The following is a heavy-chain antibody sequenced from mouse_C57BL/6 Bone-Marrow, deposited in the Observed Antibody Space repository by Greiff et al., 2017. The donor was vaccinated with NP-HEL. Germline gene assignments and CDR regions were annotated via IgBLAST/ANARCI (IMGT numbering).Heavy chain of an antibody. D-gene: IGHD1-1*01. CDR1: GFTFTDYY. Sequence: EVMLVESGGGLVQPGGSLRLSCATSGFTFTDYYMSWVRQPPGKALEWLGFIRNKANDYTTEYNASVKGRFTISRDNSQSILYLQMNTLRAEDSATYYCARDTDGSSYDALDYWGQGTSVTVSS. J-gene: IGHJ4*01. CDR2: IRNKANDYTT. CDR3: ARDTDGSSYDALDY. V-gene: IGHV7-3*02.